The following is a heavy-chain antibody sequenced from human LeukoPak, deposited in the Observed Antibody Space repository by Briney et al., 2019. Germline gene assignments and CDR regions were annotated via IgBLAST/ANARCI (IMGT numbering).Heavy chain of an antibody. CDR1: GGSISSGGYY. CDR2: IYYSGST. J-gene: IGHJ5*02. D-gene: IGHD3-3*01. V-gene: IGHV4-31*03. CDR3: AREIVWSGYQNWFDP. Sequence: SQTLSLTCTVSGGSISSGGYYWSWIRQHPGKGLEWIGYIYYSGSTYYNPSLKSRVTISVDTSKSQFSLKLSSVTAADTAVYYCAREIVWSGYQNWFDPWGQGTLVTVSS.